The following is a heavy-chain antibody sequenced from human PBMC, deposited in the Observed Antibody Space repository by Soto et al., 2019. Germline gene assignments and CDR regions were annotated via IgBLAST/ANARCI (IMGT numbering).Heavy chain of an antibody. CDR2: ISGSGGST. CDR3: AKDRVGYYDSSGYFDY. V-gene: IGHV3-23*01. CDR1: GFTFSSYA. J-gene: IGHJ4*02. Sequence: GGSLRPSCAVSGFTFSSYATSWVSQAPGKGLEWVSAISGSGGSTYYADSVKGRFTISRDNSKNTLYLQMNSLRAEDTAVYYRAKDRVGYYDSSGYFDYWGQGTLVTVSS. D-gene: IGHD3-22*01.